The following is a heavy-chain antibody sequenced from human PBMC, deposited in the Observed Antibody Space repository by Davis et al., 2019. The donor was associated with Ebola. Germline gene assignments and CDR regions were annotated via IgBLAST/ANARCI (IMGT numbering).Heavy chain of an antibody. CDR3: ARHIVAGWTNWFDP. CDR2: TYYRSKWYN. D-gene: IGHD2-21*01. V-gene: IGHV6-1*01. J-gene: IGHJ5*02. Sequence: WVRQAPGQGLEWMGRTYYRSKWYNDYAVSVKSRITINPDTSKNQFSLQLNSVTPEDTAVYYCARHIVAGWTNWFDPWGQGTLVTVSS.